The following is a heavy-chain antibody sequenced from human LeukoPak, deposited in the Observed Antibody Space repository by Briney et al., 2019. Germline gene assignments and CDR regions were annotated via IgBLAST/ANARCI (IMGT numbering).Heavy chain of an antibody. J-gene: IGHJ4*02. CDR2: ISGSGGST. Sequence: PGGSLRLSCAASGFTFSSYGMSWVRQAPGKGLEWVSAISGSGGSTYYADSVKGRFTISRDNSKNTLYLQMNSLRAEDTAVYYCAKVTSGGRNVAGPFDYWGQGTLVTVSS. D-gene: IGHD6-19*01. V-gene: IGHV3-23*01. CDR1: GFTFSSYG. CDR3: AKVTSGGRNVAGPFDY.